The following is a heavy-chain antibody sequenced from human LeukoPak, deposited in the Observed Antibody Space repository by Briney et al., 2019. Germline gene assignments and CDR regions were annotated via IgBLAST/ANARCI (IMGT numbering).Heavy chain of an antibody. D-gene: IGHD2-2*01. J-gene: IGHJ5*02. CDR3: ARGGLMGYCSSTSCWNWFDP. Sequence: GASAKVSCKASGYTFTGYYMHWVRQAPGQGLEWMGWINPNSGGTNYAQKFQGRVTMTRDTSISTAYMELSRLRSDDTAVYYCARGGLMGYCSSTSCWNWFDPWGQGTLVTVSS. CDR1: GYTFTGYY. CDR2: INPNSGGT. V-gene: IGHV1-2*02.